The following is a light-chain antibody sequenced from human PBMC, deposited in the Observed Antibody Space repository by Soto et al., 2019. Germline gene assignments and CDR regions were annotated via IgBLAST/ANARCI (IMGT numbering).Light chain of an antibody. Sequence: QSVLTQPASVSGSPGQSITIPCTGTNSDVGAYKYVSWYQQHPGKAPKLMIYEVSYRPSGVSNRFAGSKSGNTASLTISGLQAEDEADYYCSSYTRDNTWVLGGGTKLTVL. CDR2: EVS. CDR3: SSYTRDNTWV. CDR1: NSDVGAYKY. V-gene: IGLV2-14*01. J-gene: IGLJ3*02.